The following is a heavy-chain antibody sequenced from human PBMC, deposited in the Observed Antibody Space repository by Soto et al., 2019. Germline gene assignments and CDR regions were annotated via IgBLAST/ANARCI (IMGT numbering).Heavy chain of an antibody. CDR3: ARQGPISNPRNWIDP. CDR1: GYSLTSYW. D-gene: IGHD2-2*02. V-gene: IGHV5-51*01. J-gene: IGHJ5*02. Sequence: GESFKSCFKASGYSLTSYWIAWVRQVPGKVLELMGIIYPDDSDTRYSPAFQGQVTISDDKSITTAYLQWRSLTASDTAVYYSARQGPISNPRNWIDPWGHATPVSVYS. CDR2: IYPDDSDT.